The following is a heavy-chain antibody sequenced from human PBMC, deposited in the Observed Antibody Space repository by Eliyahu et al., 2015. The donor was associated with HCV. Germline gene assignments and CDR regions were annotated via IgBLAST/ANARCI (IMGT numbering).Heavy chain of an antibody. CDR2: ISSTSSTI. CDR1: GFTFSTXT. Sequence: EVQLVESGGGLVQPGGSLRLSCXASGFTFSTXTXXWVRQAPGKGLQWISYISSTSSTIYYADSVKGRFTISRDNAKNSLYLQMNSLRAEDTAVYYCVRDAGYSSGWYYSEYFRYWGQGTLVTVSS. CDR3: VRDAGYSSGWYYSEYFRY. D-gene: IGHD6-19*01. J-gene: IGHJ1*01. V-gene: IGHV3-48*01.